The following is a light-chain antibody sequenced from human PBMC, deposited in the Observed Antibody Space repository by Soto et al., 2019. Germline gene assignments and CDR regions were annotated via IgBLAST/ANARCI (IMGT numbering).Light chain of an antibody. Sequence: EAVLTQSPATLSLSPGERATLSCRASESVRDELGWYQQKPGQAPRLLIFDSSNRATGIPARFSGSGYGTDSTLSISSLEPEDFAVYYCQQRLSWPITFGQGTRLEI. J-gene: IGKJ5*01. CDR1: ESVRDE. V-gene: IGKV3-11*01. CDR2: DSS. CDR3: QQRLSWPIT.